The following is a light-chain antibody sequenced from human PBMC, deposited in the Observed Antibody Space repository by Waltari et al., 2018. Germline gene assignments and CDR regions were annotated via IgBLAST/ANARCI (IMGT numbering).Light chain of an antibody. CDR2: WAS. Sequence: DIVMTQSPDSLAVSLGERATVNCNSSQSVFYSSNNNDYLAWYQQKPGQPPKLLIYWASTRVSGVPARFSGSGSGTDFTLTISSLQAEDVAVYYCHQYYITPLTFGGGTKVEIK. V-gene: IGKV4-1*01. CDR1: QSVFYSSNNNDY. J-gene: IGKJ4*01. CDR3: HQYYITPLT.